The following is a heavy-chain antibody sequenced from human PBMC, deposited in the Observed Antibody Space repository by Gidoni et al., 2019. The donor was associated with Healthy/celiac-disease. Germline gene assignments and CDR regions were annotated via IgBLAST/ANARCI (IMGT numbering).Heavy chain of an antibody. D-gene: IGHD3-3*01. J-gene: IGHJ6*02. Sequence: QVQLQQWGAGLLKPSETLSLTCAVYGGSFSGYYWRWIRQPPGQGLEWIGEINHSGSTNYNPSLKSRVTISVDTSKNQFSLKLSSVTAADTAVYYCARGGGGYYDFWSGYFSYYGMDVWGQGTTVTVSS. CDR3: ARGGGGYYDFWSGYFSYYGMDV. CDR2: INHSGST. V-gene: IGHV4-34*01. CDR1: GGSFSGYY.